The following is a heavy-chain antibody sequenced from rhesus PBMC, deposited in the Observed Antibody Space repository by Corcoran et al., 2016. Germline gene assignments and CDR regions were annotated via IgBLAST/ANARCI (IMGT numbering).Heavy chain of an antibody. CDR1: GASISSHY. J-gene: IGHJ5-1*01. V-gene: IGHV4S6*01. Sequence: QGQLQESGPGLVKPSETLPLTCAVSGASISSHYWSWIRQPPGKGLGWIGYISGGNGCTKYNPSLKGRVTISRDTSNNQISLKLTSGTAADTAVYYCARDESNRFDVWGAGVLVTVSS. CDR3: ARDESNRFDV. CDR2: ISGGNGCT.